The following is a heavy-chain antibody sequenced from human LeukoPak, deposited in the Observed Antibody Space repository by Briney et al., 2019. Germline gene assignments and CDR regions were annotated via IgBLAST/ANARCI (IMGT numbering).Heavy chain of an antibody. D-gene: IGHD3-3*01. J-gene: IGHJ4*02. CDR3: ASNYDFWSGYYRY. Sequence: PSETLSLTCTVSGGSISSSSYYWGWIRQPPGKGLEWIGSIYYSGSTYYNPSLKSRVTISVDTSKNQFSLKLSSVTAADTAVYYCASNYDFWSGYYRYWGRGTLVTVSS. CDR1: GGSISSSSYY. CDR2: IYYSGST. V-gene: IGHV4-39*07.